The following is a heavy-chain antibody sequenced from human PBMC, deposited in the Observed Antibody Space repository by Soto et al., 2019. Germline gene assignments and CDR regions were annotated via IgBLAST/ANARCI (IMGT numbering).Heavy chain of an antibody. CDR1: GYSSTSNW. CDR2: IYPGDSDT. V-gene: IGHV5-51*01. D-gene: IGHD1-1*01. J-gene: IGHJ6*02. CDR3: ARHRRGDGYNKASFYHGMDV. Sequence: GESLKISCKVSGYSSTSNWIGWVRQMPGKGLELMGIIYPGDSDTRYSPSFQGQVTISVDNSISAAYLQWSSLKASDTAIYYCARHRRGDGYNKASFYHGMDVWGQGTTVTVSS.